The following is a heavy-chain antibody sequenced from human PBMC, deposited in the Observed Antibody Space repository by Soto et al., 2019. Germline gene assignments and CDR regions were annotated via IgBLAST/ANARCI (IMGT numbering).Heavy chain of an antibody. D-gene: IGHD6-13*01. Sequence: QVQLVESGGGVVQPGRSLRLSCAASGFTFSSYAMHWVRQAPGKGLEWVAAISYDGSNKYYADSVKGRFTISRDNSKNTLYLQMNSLRAEDTAVYYCAREGQQLVLSDWGQGTLVTVSS. CDR3: AREGQQLVLSD. J-gene: IGHJ4*02. V-gene: IGHV3-30-3*01. CDR2: ISYDGSNK. CDR1: GFTFSSYA.